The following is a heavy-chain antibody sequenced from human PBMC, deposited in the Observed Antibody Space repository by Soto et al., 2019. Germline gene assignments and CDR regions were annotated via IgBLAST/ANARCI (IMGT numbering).Heavy chain of an antibody. J-gene: IGHJ4*02. V-gene: IGHV4-59*01. D-gene: IGHD1-26*01. CDR1: GGSISSYY. CDR2: IYYSGST. CDR3: ARARRERGSYYDY. Sequence: SETLSLTCTVSGGSISSYYWSWIRQPPGKGLEWIGYIYYSGSTNYNPSLKSRVTISVDTSKNQFSLKLSSVTAADTAVYYCARARRERGSYYDYWGQGTLVTVSS.